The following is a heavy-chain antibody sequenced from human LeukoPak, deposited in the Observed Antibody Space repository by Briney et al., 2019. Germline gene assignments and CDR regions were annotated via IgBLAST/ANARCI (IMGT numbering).Heavy chain of an antibody. V-gene: IGHV1-18*01. D-gene: IGHD3-10*01. CDR2: ISAYNGNT. Sequence: ASVKVSCKASGYTFTSYGISWVRQAPGQGLEWMGWISAYNGNTNYAQKLQGRVTMTTDTSTSTAYMELRSLRSDDTAVYCCARDRGTYYYGSNWFDPWGRGTLVTVSS. CDR3: ARDRGTYYYGSNWFDP. J-gene: IGHJ5*02. CDR1: GYTFTSYG.